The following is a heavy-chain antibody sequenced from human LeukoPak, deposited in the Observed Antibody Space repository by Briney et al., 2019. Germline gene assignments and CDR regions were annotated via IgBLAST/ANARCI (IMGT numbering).Heavy chain of an antibody. J-gene: IGHJ4*02. CDR2: IYYSGST. V-gene: IGHV4-30-4*01. D-gene: IGHD5-18*01. CDR1: GGSISSGDYY. Sequence: SETLSLICTVSGGSISSGDYYWSWIRQPPGKGLEWIGYIYYSGSTYYNPSLKSRVTISVDTSKNQFSLKLSSVTAADTAVYYCARDQGYRGGLDYWGQGTLVTVSS. CDR3: ARDQGYRGGLDY.